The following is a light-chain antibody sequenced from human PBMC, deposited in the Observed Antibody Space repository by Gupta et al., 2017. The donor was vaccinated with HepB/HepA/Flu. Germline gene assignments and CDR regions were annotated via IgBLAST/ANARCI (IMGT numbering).Light chain of an antibody. V-gene: IGKV1-33*01. Sequence: DIQMTQSPSSLSASVGDRVTITCQASQDISNYLNWYQQKPGKAPKLLIYDASNLETGVPSRFSGSGSGTDFTLTISRLQPEDIATYYCQQYDSSPITFGRGTQLEIK. CDR3: QQYDSSPIT. J-gene: IGKJ5*01. CDR2: DAS. CDR1: QDISNY.